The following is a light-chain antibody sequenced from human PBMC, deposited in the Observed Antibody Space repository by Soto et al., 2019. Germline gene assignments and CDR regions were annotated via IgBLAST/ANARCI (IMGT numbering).Light chain of an antibody. CDR2: GAS. CDR1: QNIGSD. CDR3: QQHNDWPWT. Sequence: EIVMTQSPATLSVSPGERATLSCRASQNIGSDLTWYQQKPGQAPRLLIYGASTGATGIPARFSGSGSGTEFTLTISSLQSEDFAVYYCQQHNDWPWTFGQGTKVEIK. V-gene: IGKV3-15*01. J-gene: IGKJ1*01.